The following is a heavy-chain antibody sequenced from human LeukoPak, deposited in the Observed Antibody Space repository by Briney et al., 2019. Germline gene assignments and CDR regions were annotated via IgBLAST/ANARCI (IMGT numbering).Heavy chain of an antibody. CDR3: ARDIPHREPATTRRGWFDP. J-gene: IGHJ5*02. D-gene: IGHD5-24*01. Sequence: GGSLRLSCAASGFTFSGSALHWVRQASGKGLEWVGRIRSTANGYATAYAASVKGRFTISRDDSKNTAYLQMDSLKTEDTAVYYCARDIPHREPATTRRGWFDPWGQGTLVTVSS. CDR2: IRSTANGYAT. CDR1: GFTFSGSA. V-gene: IGHV3-73*01.